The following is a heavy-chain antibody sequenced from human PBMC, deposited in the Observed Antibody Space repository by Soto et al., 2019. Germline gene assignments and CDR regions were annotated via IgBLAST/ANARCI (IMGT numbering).Heavy chain of an antibody. CDR2: IYTSGNT. CDR1: GGSISSYH. CDR3: ARESGDNWDYEAY. Sequence: PLGTLSLTCTVSGGSISSYHWSWIRQSAGKGLEWIGRIYTSGNTHYNPSLKSRVTVSIDTSKNQFFLTVNSVTAADSAVYYCARESGDNWDYEAYWGQGTQVTVSS. V-gene: IGHV4-4*07. D-gene: IGHD1-7*01. J-gene: IGHJ4*02.